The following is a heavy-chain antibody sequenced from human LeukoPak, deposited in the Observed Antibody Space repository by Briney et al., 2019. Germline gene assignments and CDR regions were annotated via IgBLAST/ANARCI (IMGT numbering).Heavy chain of an antibody. CDR2: ISYDGSNK. J-gene: IGHJ4*02. CDR1: GFTFSSYA. D-gene: IGHD6-19*01. Sequence: GGSLRLFCAASGFTFSSYAMHWVRQAPGKGLEWVAVISYDGSNKYYADSVKGRFTISRDNSKNTLYLQMNSLRAEDTAVYYCARDRFKTRIAVASLDYWGQGTLVTVSS. CDR3: ARDRFKTRIAVASLDY. V-gene: IGHV3-30*04.